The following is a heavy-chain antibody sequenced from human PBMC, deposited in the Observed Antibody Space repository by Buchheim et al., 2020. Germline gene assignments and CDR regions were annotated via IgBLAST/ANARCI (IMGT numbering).Heavy chain of an antibody. V-gene: IGHV3-15*01. D-gene: IGHD3-3*01. CDR1: GFTFSNAW. Sequence: EVQLLESGGGLVKPGGSLRLSCAASGFTFSNAWMSWVRQAPGKGLEWVGRIKSKTDGGTTDYAAPVKGRFTISRDDSKNTLYLQMNSLKTEDTAVYYCTTGGLRDYDFWSGYNYYYYYGMDVWGQGTT. CDR3: TTGGLRDYDFWSGYNYYYYYGMDV. CDR2: IKSKTDGGTT. J-gene: IGHJ6*02.